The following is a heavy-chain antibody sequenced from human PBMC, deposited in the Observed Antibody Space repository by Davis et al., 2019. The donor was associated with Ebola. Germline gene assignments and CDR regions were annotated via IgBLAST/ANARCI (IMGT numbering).Heavy chain of an antibody. CDR2: IYYSGST. D-gene: IGHD3-22*01. V-gene: IGHV4-39*07. CDR1: GGSISSSSYY. Sequence: GSLRLSCTVSGGSISSSSYYWGWIRQPPGKGLEWIGSIYYSGSTNYNPSLKSRVTISVDTSKNQFSLKLSSVTAADTAVYYCARVRTFYYDSSGYYPYYYYYAMDVWGQGTTVTVSS. J-gene: IGHJ6*02. CDR3: ARVRTFYYDSSGYYPYYYYYAMDV.